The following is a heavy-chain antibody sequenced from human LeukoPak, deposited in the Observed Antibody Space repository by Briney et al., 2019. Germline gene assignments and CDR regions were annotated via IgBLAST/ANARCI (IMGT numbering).Heavy chain of an antibody. CDR1: GGSINTYY. D-gene: IGHD3-10*01. Sequence: PSETLSLTCTVSGGSINTYYWNWIRQPPGKGLEWIGNIYSSGSTTYNRSLKSRVTISVDTSKNQFSLNLSSVTAADTAVYYCARSTPGWVQGVIIPSYYGMDVWGQGTTVTVSS. CDR2: IYSSGST. CDR3: ARSTPGWVQGVIIPSYYGMDV. V-gene: IGHV4-59*01. J-gene: IGHJ6*02.